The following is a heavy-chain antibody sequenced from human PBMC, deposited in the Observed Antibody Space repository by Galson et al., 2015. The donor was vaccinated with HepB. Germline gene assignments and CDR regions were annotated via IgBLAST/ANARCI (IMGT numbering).Heavy chain of an antibody. CDR1: TFIFSTYS. CDR2: ISSSSTTI. V-gene: IGHV3-48*04. Sequence: LRLSCAASTFIFSTYSMNWVRPAPGKGLEWVSYISSSSTTIYYADSVKGRFTISRDNAKNSLYLQMNSLRGEDTAVYYCVFLRGNDLKPLDYWGQGTLVTVSS. CDR3: VFLRGNDLKPLDY. J-gene: IGHJ4*02. D-gene: IGHD4-23*01.